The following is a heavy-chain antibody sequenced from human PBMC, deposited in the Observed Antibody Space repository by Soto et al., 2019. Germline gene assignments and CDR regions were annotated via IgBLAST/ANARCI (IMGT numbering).Heavy chain of an antibody. J-gene: IGHJ4*01. V-gene: IGHV4-4*02. CDR1: GASISSTNW. Sequence: QVQLQESGPGLVKPSGTLSLTCAVSGASISSTNWWSWVRQFPGKGLEWIGEILHDGRTNYNPSLXXRXPXWVDKSKNHFSLELTSVTAADTAIYYCAREGQELRDWGHGTLVTVSS. CDR2: ILHDGRT. D-gene: IGHD6-13*01. CDR3: AREGQELRD.